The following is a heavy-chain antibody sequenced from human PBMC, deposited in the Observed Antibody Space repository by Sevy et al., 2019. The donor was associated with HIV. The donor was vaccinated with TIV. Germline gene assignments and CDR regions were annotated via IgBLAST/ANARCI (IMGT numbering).Heavy chain of an antibody. J-gene: IGHJ4*02. CDR3: ATAREYYSDNSGYLDY. CDR2: FDPDDGET. CDR1: GYTLSELS. V-gene: IGHV1-24*01. D-gene: IGHD3-22*01. Sequence: ASVKVSCKVSGYTLSELSMHWVRQPPGKGLEWMGRFDPDDGETIYAQRFQGRGTMTEDTSADTAYMDLSSLRSEDTAMYYCATAREYYSDNSGYLDYWGQGTPVTVSS.